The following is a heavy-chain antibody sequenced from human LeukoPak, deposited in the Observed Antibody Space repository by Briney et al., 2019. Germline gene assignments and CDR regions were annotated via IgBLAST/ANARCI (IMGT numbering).Heavy chain of an antibody. CDR2: ISGSGGST. D-gene: IGHD6-13*01. V-gene: IGHV3-23*01. J-gene: IGHJ4*02. Sequence: GGSLRLSCAAPGFTFSSYAMSWVRQAPGKGLEWVSAISGSGGSTYYADSVKGRFTISRDNSKNTLYLQMNSLRAEDTAVYYCAKLDSAAALTPKYYFDYWGQGTLVTVSS. CDR3: AKLDSAAALTPKYYFDY. CDR1: GFTFSSYA.